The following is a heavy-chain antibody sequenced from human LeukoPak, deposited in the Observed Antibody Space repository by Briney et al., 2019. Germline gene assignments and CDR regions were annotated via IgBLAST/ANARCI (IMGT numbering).Heavy chain of an antibody. D-gene: IGHD3-10*01. V-gene: IGHV3-21*01. CDR1: GFSVRAYW. Sequence: GGSLRLSCAASGFSVRAYWMYWVRQAPGKGLEWVSSISSSSSYIYYADSVKGRFTISRDNAKNSLYLQMNSLRAEDTAVYYCASTMVRGQGTLVTVSS. CDR2: ISSSSSYI. J-gene: IGHJ4*02. CDR3: ASTMV.